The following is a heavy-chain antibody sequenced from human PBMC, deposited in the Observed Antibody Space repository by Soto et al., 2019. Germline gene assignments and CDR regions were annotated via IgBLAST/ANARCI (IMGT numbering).Heavy chain of an antibody. D-gene: IGHD7-27*01. Sequence: GSLRLSCAASGFSFSISPMHWVRQAPGKGPEWVALISYDGTNKFYADSVKGRFTISRDNSKSTLYLQVESLRPEDAAVYYCARDPKTSGGQHWAFNYFDSWGPGTLVPVYS. J-gene: IGHJ4*02. CDR3: ARDPKTSGGQHWAFNYFDS. V-gene: IGHV3-30-3*01. CDR2: ISYDGTNK. CDR1: GFSFSISP.